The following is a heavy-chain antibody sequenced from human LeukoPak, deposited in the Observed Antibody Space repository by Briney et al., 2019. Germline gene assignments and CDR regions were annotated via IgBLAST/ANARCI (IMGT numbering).Heavy chain of an antibody. J-gene: IGHJ4*02. V-gene: IGHV3-23*01. CDR1: GFTFSSYA. Sequence: GGSLRLSCAASGFTFSSYAMSWVRHAPGKGLEWVSAISGSGGSTYYADSVKGRFTISRDNSKNTLYLQMNSLRAEDTAVYYCAKGLTYYYDSSGSPTGGDYWGQGTLVTVSS. CDR2: ISGSGGST. CDR3: AKGLTYYYDSSGSPTGGDY. D-gene: IGHD3-22*01.